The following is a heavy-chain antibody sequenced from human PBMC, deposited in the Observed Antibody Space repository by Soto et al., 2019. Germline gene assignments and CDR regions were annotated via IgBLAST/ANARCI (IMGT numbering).Heavy chain of an antibody. CDR3: ARDGGSGFRGAFDI. CDR2: TYYRSKWYN. J-gene: IGHJ3*02. CDR1: GYSVSSNSAA. V-gene: IGHV6-1*01. D-gene: IGHD6-19*01. Sequence: SHTLSLPCAISGYSVSSNSAAWNLIRQSPSRGLEWLGRTYYRSKWYNDYAVSVKSRITINPDTSKNQFSLQLNSVTPEDTAVYYCARDGGSGFRGAFDIWGQGTMVTVSS.